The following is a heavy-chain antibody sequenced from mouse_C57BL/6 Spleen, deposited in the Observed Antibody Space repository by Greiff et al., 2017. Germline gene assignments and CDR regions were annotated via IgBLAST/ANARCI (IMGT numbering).Heavy chain of an antibody. V-gene: IGHV5-4*01. D-gene: IGHD2-1*01. CDR3: ARDRGGNYLYYAMDY. CDR1: GFTFSSYA. Sequence: EVKLQESGGGLVKPGGSLKLSCAASGFTFSSYAMSWVRQTPEKRLEWVATISDGGSYTYYPDNVKGRFTISRDNAKNNLYLQMSHLKSEDTAMYYCARDRGGNYLYYAMDYWGQGTSVTVSS. J-gene: IGHJ4*01. CDR2: ISDGGSYT.